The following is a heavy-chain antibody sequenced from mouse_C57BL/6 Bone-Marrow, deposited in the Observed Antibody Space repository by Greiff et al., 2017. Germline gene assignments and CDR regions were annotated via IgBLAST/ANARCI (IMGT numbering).Heavy chain of an antibody. J-gene: IGHJ4*01. CDR1: GYTFTSYW. V-gene: IGHV1-59*01. CDR2: IDPSDSYT. Sequence: VQLQQSGAELVRPGTSVKLSCKASGYTFTSYWMHWVKQRPGQGLEWIGVIDPSDSYTNYNQKFKGKATLPVDTSSSTAYMQLSSLISEDSAVYYSARSLSPIAMDYWGQGTSVTVSS. D-gene: IGHD6-5*01. CDR3: ARSLSPIAMDY.